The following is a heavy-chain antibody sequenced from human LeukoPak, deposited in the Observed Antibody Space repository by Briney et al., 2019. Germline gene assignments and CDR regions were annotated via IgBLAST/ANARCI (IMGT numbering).Heavy chain of an antibody. CDR2: IYSGGST. V-gene: IGHV3-53*01. CDR3: ASSSGWPLFVY. CDR1: GFTVGSNY. Sequence: GGSLRLSCAASGFTVGSNYMSWVRQALGKGLEWVSVIYSGGSTYYADSVKGRLTISRDNSKNTLYPQMNSLSAEDTAVYYCASSSGWPLFVYWGQGTLVTVSS. D-gene: IGHD6-19*01. J-gene: IGHJ4*02.